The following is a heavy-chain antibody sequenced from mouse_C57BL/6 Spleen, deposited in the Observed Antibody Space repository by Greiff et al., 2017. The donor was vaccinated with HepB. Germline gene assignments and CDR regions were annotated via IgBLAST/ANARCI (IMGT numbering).Heavy chain of an antibody. J-gene: IGHJ4*01. V-gene: IGHV1-69*01. CDR3: ARVRDYSNYAMDY. D-gene: IGHD2-5*01. CDR2: IDPSYSYT. Sequence: QVQLQQPGAELVMPGASVKLSCKASGYTFTSYWMHWVKQRPGQGLEWIGEIDPSYSYTNYNQKFKGKSTLTVDKSSSTAYMQLSSLTSEDSAVYYCARVRDYSNYAMDYWGQGTSVTVSS. CDR1: GYTFTSYW.